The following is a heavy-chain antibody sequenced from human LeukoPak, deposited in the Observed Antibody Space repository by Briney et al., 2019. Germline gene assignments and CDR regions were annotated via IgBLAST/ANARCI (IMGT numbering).Heavy chain of an antibody. V-gene: IGHV3-7*01. Sequence: GGFLRLSCAASGFTFSNYWMTWVRQAPGKGLEWVANIKQDESKKYYVDSVKGRFTASRDNSKNSVYLQMNSLRAEDTAMYYCATPVGGVWSFDYWGQGTLVTVSS. CDR2: IKQDESKK. CDR1: GFTFSNYW. CDR3: ATPVGGVWSFDY. D-gene: IGHD2-15*01. J-gene: IGHJ4*02.